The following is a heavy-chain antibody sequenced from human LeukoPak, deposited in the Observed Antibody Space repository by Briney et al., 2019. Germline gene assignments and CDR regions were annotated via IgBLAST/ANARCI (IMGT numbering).Heavy chain of an antibody. Sequence: PSETLSLTCTVSGGSISSSSYYWGWIRQPPGKGLEWIGSIYYSGSTYYNPSLKSRVTISVDTSKNQFSLKLTSVIAADTAVYYCARKEVASPHYFDYWGQGTLVTVSS. V-gene: IGHV4-39*07. CDR1: GGSISSSSYY. D-gene: IGHD5-12*01. J-gene: IGHJ4*02. CDR2: IYYSGST. CDR3: ARKEVASPHYFDY.